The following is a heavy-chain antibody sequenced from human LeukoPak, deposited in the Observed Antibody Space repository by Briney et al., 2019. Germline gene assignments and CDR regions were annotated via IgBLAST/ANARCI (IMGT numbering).Heavy chain of an antibody. CDR2: IIPILGIA. D-gene: IGHD3-9*01. J-gene: IGHJ4*02. CDR1: GYTFTGYY. CDR3: ARELRYFDWSFDY. V-gene: IGHV1-69*04. Sequence: SVKVSCKASGYTFTGYYMHWVRQAPGQGLEWMGRIIPILGIANYAQKFQGRVTITADKSTSTAYMELSSLRSEDMAVYYCARELRYFDWSFDYWGQGTLVTVSS.